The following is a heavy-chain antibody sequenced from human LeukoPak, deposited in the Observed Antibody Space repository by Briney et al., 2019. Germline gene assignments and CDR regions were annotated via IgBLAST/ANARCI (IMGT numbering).Heavy chain of an antibody. V-gene: IGHV4-39*07. CDR2: INHSGST. CDR3: ARTPHHTVTTSGGDY. J-gene: IGHJ4*02. D-gene: IGHD4-17*01. Sequence: PSETLSLTCTVSGGSISSSSYYWGWIRQPPGKGLEWIGEINHSGSTNYNPSLKSRVTISVDTSKNQFSLKLSSVTAADTAVYYCARTPHHTVTTSGGDYWGQGTLVTVSS. CDR1: GGSISSSSYY.